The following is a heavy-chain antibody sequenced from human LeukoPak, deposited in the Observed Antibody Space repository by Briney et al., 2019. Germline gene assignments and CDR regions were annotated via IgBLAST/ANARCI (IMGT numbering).Heavy chain of an antibody. CDR1: GYTFTDYL. J-gene: IGHJ4*02. Sequence: GASVTVSYKASGYTFTDYLMHWVRQAPGQGLEWMGWINPNSGDTSSAQKFQGRVTMTRDTSISTAYMELSTLRSDDTAVYYCARDRNGDGFAYFDYWGQGTLVTVSS. D-gene: IGHD5-24*01. CDR2: INPNSGDT. V-gene: IGHV1-2*02. CDR3: ARDRNGDGFAYFDY.